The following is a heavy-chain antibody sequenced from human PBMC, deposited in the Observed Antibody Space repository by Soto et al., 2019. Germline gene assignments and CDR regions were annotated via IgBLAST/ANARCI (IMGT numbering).Heavy chain of an antibody. V-gene: IGHV3-23*01. J-gene: IGHJ4*02. CDR3: ARRGSGSYYDY. CDR1: GFTFSSYA. Sequence: EVQLLESGGGLVQPGGSLRLSCAASGFTFSSYAMRWVRQAPGKGLEWVSAISGSGGSTYYADSVKGRFTISRDNSKNTLYLHMNSLSAEDTAVYYCARRGSGSYYDYWGQGTVVPVSS. CDR2: ISGSGGST. D-gene: IGHD1-26*01.